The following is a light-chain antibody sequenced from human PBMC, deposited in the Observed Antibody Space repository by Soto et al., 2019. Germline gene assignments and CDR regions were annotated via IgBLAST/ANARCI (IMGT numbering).Light chain of an antibody. J-gene: IGKJ2*01. Sequence: EIVMTQSPATLSVSPGERATLSCRASQSVSSNLAWYQPKPGQAPRLLIYGASTRATGIPARFSGSGSGTEFTLTISSLQSEDFAVYYCQQYNNWPPYTFGQGTKVDIK. CDR3: QQYNNWPPYT. V-gene: IGKV3-15*01. CDR2: GAS. CDR1: QSVSSN.